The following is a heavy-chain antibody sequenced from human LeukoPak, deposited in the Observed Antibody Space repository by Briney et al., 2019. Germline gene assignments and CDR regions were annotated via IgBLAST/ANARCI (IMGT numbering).Heavy chain of an antibody. J-gene: IGHJ3*02. D-gene: IGHD2-8*02. CDR3: ATSLIGDTYRWHDAFDI. Sequence: ASVKVSCKASGYTFTSYGISWVRQAPGQGLEWMGWISAYNGNTNYAQKFQGRVTVTKDTSISTAYMELSSLKSEDTAVYFCATSLIGDTYRWHDAFDIWGQGTMVTVSS. V-gene: IGHV1-18*01. CDR1: GYTFTSYG. CDR2: ISAYNGNT.